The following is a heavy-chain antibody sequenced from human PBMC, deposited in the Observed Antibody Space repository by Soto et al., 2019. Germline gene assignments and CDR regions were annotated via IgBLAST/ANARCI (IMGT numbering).Heavy chain of an antibody. CDR1: GFTFSSYS. Sequence: GGSLRLSCAASGFTFSSYSMNWVRQAPGKGLEWVSSISSSSYIYYADSVKGRFTISRDNAKNSLYLQMNSLRAEDTAVYYCARVQGRLRTSSVDYWGQGTLVTVSS. CDR2: ISSSSYI. V-gene: IGHV3-21*01. CDR3: ARVQGRLRTSSVDY. D-gene: IGHD1-1*01. J-gene: IGHJ4*02.